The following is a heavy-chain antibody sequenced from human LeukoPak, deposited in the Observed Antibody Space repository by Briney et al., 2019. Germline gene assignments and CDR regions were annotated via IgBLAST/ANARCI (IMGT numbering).Heavy chain of an antibody. V-gene: IGHV3-74*01. J-gene: IGHJ4*02. CDR2: IRGDGSST. CDR3: ARRIVVVGTYYFDY. CDR1: GFTFSSYW. Sequence: GGSLRLSCAASGFTFSSYWMHWARQAPGEGLVWVSRIRGDGSSTSYADSVKGRFTISRDNAKDTLYLQMNSLRAEDTAVYYCARRIVVVGTYYFDYWGQGTLVTVSS. D-gene: IGHD6-19*01.